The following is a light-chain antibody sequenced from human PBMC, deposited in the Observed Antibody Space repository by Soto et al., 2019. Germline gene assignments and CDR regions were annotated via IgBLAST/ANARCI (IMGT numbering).Light chain of an antibody. CDR3: TSYAGGNIPML. CDR1: SSDVGGYNF. Sequence: QSALTQPPSASGSPGQSVTISCTGTSSDVGGYNFVSWYQQHPGKAPKLMIYDVTERPLGVPDRFSGSKSGNTASLTVSGLQGEDEADYYCTSYAGGNIPMLFGRGTKLTVL. J-gene: IGLJ2*01. CDR2: DVT. V-gene: IGLV2-8*01.